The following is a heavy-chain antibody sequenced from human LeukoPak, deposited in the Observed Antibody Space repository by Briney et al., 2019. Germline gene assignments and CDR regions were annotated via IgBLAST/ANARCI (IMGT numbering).Heavy chain of an antibody. D-gene: IGHD6-19*01. Sequence: GGSLRLSCAASGFTFSSYAMHWVRQAPGKGLEWVAVISYDGSNKYYADSVKGRFTISRDNSKNTLYLQMNSLRAEDTAVHYCARDGAGEQWMVRGRFDYWGQGTLVTVSS. CDR2: ISYDGSNK. J-gene: IGHJ4*02. V-gene: IGHV3-30-3*01. CDR1: GFTFSSYA. CDR3: ARDGAGEQWMVRGRFDY.